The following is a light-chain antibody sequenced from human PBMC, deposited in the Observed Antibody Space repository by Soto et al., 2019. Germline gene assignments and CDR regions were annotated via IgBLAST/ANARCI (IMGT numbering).Light chain of an antibody. CDR3: AAWDDSLSGVV. CDR2: RNN. J-gene: IGLJ2*01. Sequence: QSVLTQPPSASGTPGKRVTISGSGSSSHIGSNYVYWYQQLPGTAPKLLIYRNNQRPSGVPDRFSGSKSGTSASLAISGLRSEDEADYYCAAWDDSLSGVVFGGGTKLTVL. V-gene: IGLV1-47*01. CDR1: SSHIGSNY.